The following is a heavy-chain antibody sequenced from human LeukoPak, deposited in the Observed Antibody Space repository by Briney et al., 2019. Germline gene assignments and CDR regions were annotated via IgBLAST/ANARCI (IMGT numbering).Heavy chain of an antibody. J-gene: IGHJ4*02. CDR1: GYTFTGYY. Sequence: ASVKVSCKASGYTFTGYYLHWVPQAPGQGLEWMGWINPNSGDTNYAQNFQGRVTMTRDTSINTAYMELSRLRSDDTAVYYCARLSRSGYSCDYWGQGTLVTVSS. CDR3: ARLSRSGYSCDY. CDR2: INPNSGDT. D-gene: IGHD3-3*01. V-gene: IGHV1-2*02.